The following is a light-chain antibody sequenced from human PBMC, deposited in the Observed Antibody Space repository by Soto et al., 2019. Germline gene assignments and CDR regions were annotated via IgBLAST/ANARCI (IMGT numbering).Light chain of an antibody. Sequence: QSALTQPPSAYGSPGQSVTISCTGTSSDVGGYKYVSWYQQHPGKAPKLMIYEVSKRPSGVPDRFSGSKSGNTASLTVSGLQAEDEADYYCTSYAGSNNFGVFGGGTKLTVL. CDR1: SSDVGGYKY. V-gene: IGLV2-8*01. J-gene: IGLJ2*01. CDR2: EVS. CDR3: TSYAGSNNFGV.